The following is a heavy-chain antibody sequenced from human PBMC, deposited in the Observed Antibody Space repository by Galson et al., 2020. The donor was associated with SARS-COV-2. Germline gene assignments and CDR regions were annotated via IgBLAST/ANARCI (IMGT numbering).Heavy chain of an antibody. CDR3: VRDYDRDAFEV. CDR1: GYSIGNDYY. D-gene: IGHD3-10*02. CDR2: IYHNGSP. V-gene: IGHV4-38-2*02. J-gene: IGHJ3*01. Sequence: SQTLSLTCSVSGYSIGNDYYWGWVRQSPGKGLEWLGSIYHNGSPYHNPSFKSRVTMSLDRSKNEFSLKLTSVTASDTAVYYCVRDYDRDAFEVWGPGTKVTVSS.